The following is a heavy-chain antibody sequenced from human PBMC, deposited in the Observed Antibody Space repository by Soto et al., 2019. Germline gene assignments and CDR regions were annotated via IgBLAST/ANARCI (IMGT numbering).Heavy chain of an antibody. CDR3: ARHGGGYRSGGRCYANDYYFYYAMDV. V-gene: IGHV3-23*01. Sequence: EGQLLESGGGLVQPGGSLRLSCAASGITFSNFAMSWVRQAPGKGLEWVSAISSGADNTYYADSVRGRFTISRDNFKNVLYFGMSSLRADDTAVYYCARHGGGYRSGGRCYANDYYFYYAMDVWGQGTTVTVSS. CDR2: ISSGADNT. CDR1: GITFSNFA. D-gene: IGHD2-15*01. J-gene: IGHJ6*01.